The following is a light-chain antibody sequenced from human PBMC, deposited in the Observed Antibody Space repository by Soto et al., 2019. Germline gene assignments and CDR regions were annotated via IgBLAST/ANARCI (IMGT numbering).Light chain of an antibody. Sequence: DIQMTQSPSTLSGSVGDRVTITCRASQTISSWLAWYQQKPGKAPKLLIYKASTLKSGVPSRFSGSGSGTEFTLTISSLQPDDFVTYYCQHYNSYSEAFGQGTKVHI. CDR3: QHYNSYSEA. J-gene: IGKJ1*01. CDR1: QTISSW. CDR2: KAS. V-gene: IGKV1-5*03.